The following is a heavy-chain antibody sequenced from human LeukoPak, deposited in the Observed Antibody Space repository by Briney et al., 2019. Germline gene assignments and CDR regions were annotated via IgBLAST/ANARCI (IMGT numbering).Heavy chain of an antibody. J-gene: IGHJ4*02. D-gene: IGHD6-6*01. CDR1: GFTFSDYY. CDR2: ISSSGSTI. Sequence: GSLRLSCAASGFTFSDYYMSWIRQAPGKGLEWVSYISSSGSTIYHADSVKGRFTISRDNAKNSLYLQMNSLRAEDTAVYYCARGREYSSSPEFAYWGQGTLVTVSS. V-gene: IGHV3-11*01. CDR3: ARGREYSSSPEFAY.